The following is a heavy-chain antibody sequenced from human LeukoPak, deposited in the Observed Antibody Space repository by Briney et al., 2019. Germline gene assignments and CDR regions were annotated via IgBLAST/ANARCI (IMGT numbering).Heavy chain of an antibody. CDR1: GGSISSSSYY. V-gene: IGHV4-39*01. D-gene: IGHD5-12*01. CDR2: IFYRGST. CDR3: ARHTVAKDAFDI. Sequence: SETLSLTCTVSGGSISSSSYYWGWIRQPPGKGLEWIGNIFYRGSTYYNPSLKSRVTISLDTSKNQFSLKLSSVTAADTAVYYCARHTVAKDAFDIWGQGTMVTVSS. J-gene: IGHJ3*02.